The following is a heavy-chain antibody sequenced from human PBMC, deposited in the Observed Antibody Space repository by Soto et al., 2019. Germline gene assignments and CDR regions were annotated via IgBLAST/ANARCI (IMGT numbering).Heavy chain of an antibody. CDR1: GLSLTSPGMC. Sequence: SGPTLVNPTDTLTGTCTFSGLSLTSPGMCVSWIRQSPGNALEWLALIERDDDDKYYSTSLKTRLTISKDTRKNQVVLTMANMEPADTATYYCARPIRGPSRFNGMDVWGQGT. CDR2: IERDDDDK. J-gene: IGHJ6*02. D-gene: IGHD6-13*01. V-gene: IGHV2-70*13. CDR3: ARPIRGPSRFNGMDV.